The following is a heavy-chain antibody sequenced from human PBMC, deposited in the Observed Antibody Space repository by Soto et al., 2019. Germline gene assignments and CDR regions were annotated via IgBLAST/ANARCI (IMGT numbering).Heavy chain of an antibody. Sequence: VQLLESGGGLVQPGGSLRLSCAASGFTFSSYAMSWVRQAPGKGLEWVSGISGSGGSTYYEDSVKGRFTISRDNSKNTLYLQMNSLRAEDTAVYYCARARYGYSYGSFDYWGQGTLVTVSS. D-gene: IGHD5-18*01. V-gene: IGHV3-23*01. CDR1: GFTFSSYA. CDR2: ISGSGGST. CDR3: ARARYGYSYGSFDY. J-gene: IGHJ4*02.